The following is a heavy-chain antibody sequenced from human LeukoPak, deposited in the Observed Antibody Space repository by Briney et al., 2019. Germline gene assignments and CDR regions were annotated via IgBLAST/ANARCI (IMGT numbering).Heavy chain of an antibody. V-gene: IGHV3-23*01. J-gene: IGHJ4*02. CDR3: ATGILSTGLLNY. Sequence: PGGSLRLSCAASGFTFSHYAMSWARQAPGMGLEWVSSMDGTGGGTYYADSVKGRFTTSRDNSKNTLYLQMSSLRAEDTALYYCATGILSTGLLNYWGQGTLVAVSS. CDR2: MDGTGGGT. CDR1: GFTFSHYA. D-gene: IGHD1-1*01.